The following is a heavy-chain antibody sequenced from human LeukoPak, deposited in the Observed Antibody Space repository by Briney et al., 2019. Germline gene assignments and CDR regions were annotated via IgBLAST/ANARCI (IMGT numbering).Heavy chain of an antibody. CDR3: AKDRVGATYFDAFDI. Sequence: PGWSLRLSCAVSGFTFSTYAMTWVRPAAGKGLEWVSAISGSGSSTYYEDYVKGRFTISRDNSKNTLYLQMNSLRAEDTAVYYCAKDRVGATYFDAFDIWGQGTMVTVSS. CDR1: GFTFSTYA. V-gene: IGHV3-23*01. CDR2: ISGSGSST. J-gene: IGHJ3*02. D-gene: IGHD1-26*01.